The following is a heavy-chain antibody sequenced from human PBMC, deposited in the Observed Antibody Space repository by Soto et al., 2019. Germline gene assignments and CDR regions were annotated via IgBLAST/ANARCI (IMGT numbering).Heavy chain of an antibody. CDR3: ARLITTPYGMDV. Sequence: PGGSLRLSCAASGFTFSSDSMNWVRQAPGKGLEWVSSISSSSSYIYYADSVKGRFTISRDNSKNTLYLQMNSLRAEDTAVYYCARLITTPYGMDVWGQGTTVTVSS. CDR1: GFTFSSDS. V-gene: IGHV3-21*01. J-gene: IGHJ6*02. D-gene: IGHD3-3*01. CDR2: ISSSSSYI.